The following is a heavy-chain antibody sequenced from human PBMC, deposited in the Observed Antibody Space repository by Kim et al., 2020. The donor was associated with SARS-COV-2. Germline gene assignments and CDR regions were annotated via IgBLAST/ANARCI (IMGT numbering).Heavy chain of an antibody. J-gene: IGHJ4*02. Sequence: SETLSLTCTVSGGSISSYYWSWIRQPPGKGLEWIGYIYYSGSTNYNPSLKSRVTISVDTSKNQFSLKLSSVTAADTAVYYCASSPVYDSSGYKPPSLDYWGQGTLVTVSS. CDR2: IYYSGST. V-gene: IGHV4-59*01. CDR1: GGSISSYY. CDR3: ASSPVYDSSGYKPPSLDY. D-gene: IGHD3-22*01.